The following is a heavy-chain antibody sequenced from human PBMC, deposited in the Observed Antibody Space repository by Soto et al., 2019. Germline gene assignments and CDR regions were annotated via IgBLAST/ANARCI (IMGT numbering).Heavy chain of an antibody. CDR3: TRGPRPSSPWTGDY. Sequence: PGGSLRLSCAASGFMFSRYCMNWVRQAPGKGPVWVSRINEGGVTTTYADSVKGRFTISRDNSKNTLYLQMNSLRAEDTAIYYCTRGPRPSSPWTGDYWGPGTQVTVSS. V-gene: IGHV3-74*01. CDR1: GFMFSRYC. CDR2: INEGGVTT. D-gene: IGHD1-1*01. J-gene: IGHJ4*02.